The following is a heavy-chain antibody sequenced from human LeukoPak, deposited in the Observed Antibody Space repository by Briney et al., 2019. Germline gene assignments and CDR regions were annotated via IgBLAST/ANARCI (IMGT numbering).Heavy chain of an antibody. CDR1: GGSFSSHA. CDR2: IIPIFGTA. J-gene: IGHJ4*02. V-gene: IGHV1-69*05. CDR3: ARGGDPGDRYYFDY. Sequence: GASVKVSCKASGGSFSSHAITWVRQAPGQGLERMGGIIPIFGTANYAQKFQGRVTITTDESTSTAYMELSSLRSEDTAVYYCARGGDPGDRYYFDYWGQGTLVTVSS. D-gene: IGHD7-27*01.